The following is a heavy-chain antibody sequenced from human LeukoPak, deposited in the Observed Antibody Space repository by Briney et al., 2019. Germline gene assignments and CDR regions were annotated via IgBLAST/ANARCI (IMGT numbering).Heavy chain of an antibody. Sequence: GGSLRLSCAASGFTFSGSAMHWVRQASGKGLEWVGRIRSKANSYATAYAASVKDRFTISRDDSKNTAYLQMNSLKTEDTAVYYCTSHLPGWEGEDYWGQGTLVTVSS. CDR2: IRSKANSYAT. J-gene: IGHJ4*02. V-gene: IGHV3-73*01. D-gene: IGHD1-26*01. CDR1: GFTFSGSA. CDR3: TSHLPGWEGEDY.